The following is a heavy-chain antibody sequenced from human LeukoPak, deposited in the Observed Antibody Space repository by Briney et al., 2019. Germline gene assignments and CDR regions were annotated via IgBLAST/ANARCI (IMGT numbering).Heavy chain of an antibody. CDR3: ARAQKLGSPLGYFDY. V-gene: IGHV4-31*03. Sequence: RTSETLSLTCTVSGGSISSGGYYWSWIRQHPGKGLEWIGYIYYSGSTYYNPSLKSRVTISVDTSKNQFSLKLSSVTAADTAVYYCARAQKLGSPLGYFDYWGQGTLVTVSS. D-gene: IGHD6-13*01. CDR2: IYYSGST. J-gene: IGHJ4*02. CDR1: GGSISSGGYY.